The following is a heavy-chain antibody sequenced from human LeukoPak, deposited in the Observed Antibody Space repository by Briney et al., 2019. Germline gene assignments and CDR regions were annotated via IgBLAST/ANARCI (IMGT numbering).Heavy chain of an antibody. D-gene: IGHD6-13*01. CDR1: GFTFSSYG. V-gene: IGHV3-33*01. CDR3: ARDQTYSSSWYWFDP. CDR2: IWYDGSNK. J-gene: IGHJ5*02. Sequence: GGSLRLSCAASGFTFSSYGMHWVRQAPGKGREWVAVIWYDGSNKYYADSVKGRFTISRDNSKNTLYLQMNSLRAEDTAVYYCARDQTYSSSWYWFDPWGQGTLVTVSS.